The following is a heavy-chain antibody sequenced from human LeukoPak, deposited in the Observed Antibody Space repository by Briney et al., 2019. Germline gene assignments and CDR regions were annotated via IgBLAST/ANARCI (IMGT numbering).Heavy chain of an antibody. V-gene: IGHV1-69*01. CDR2: IIPIFGTA. J-gene: IGHJ4*02. CDR1: GGTFSRYA. CDR3: ARGRSGYDFLFDC. D-gene: IGHD5-12*01. Sequence: ASVKVSCKASGGTFSRYAIRWVRQAPGQGLEWMGGIIPIFGTANYAQKFQGRVTITADESTSTAYMELSSLRSEDTAVYYCARGRSGYDFLFDCWGQGTLVTVSS.